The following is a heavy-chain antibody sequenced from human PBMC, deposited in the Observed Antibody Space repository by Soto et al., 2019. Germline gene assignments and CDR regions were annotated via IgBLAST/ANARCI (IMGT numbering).Heavy chain of an antibody. V-gene: IGHV1-46*03. CDR1: GYTFTSYY. D-gene: IGHD3-22*01. CDR2: INPSGGST. J-gene: IGHJ4*02. Sequence: ASVKVSCKASGYTFTSYYMHWVRQAPGQGIEWMRIINPSGGSTSYEQKFQGRVTMTSDTSTFTVYMELSCLRSEDIALFYCARNYYDSSGYRSPFDYWGQGTLVTFSS. CDR3: ARNYYDSSGYRSPFDY.